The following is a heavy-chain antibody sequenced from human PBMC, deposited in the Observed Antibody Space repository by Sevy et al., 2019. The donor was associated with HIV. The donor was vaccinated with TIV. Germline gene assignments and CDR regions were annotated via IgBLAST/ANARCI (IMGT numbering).Heavy chain of an antibody. CDR2: ISYDGRHK. Sequence: GGSLRLSCAASGFTFSTYGMHWVRQAPGKGLEWVAVISYDGRHKYYADSVKGRFTISRDNSKNMLDLQMNSLRAEDTAVYYCAKDRDIVIVLGATALRQWGQGTLVTVS. D-gene: IGHD2-15*01. CDR3: AKDRDIVIVLGATALRQ. V-gene: IGHV3-30*18. J-gene: IGHJ1*01. CDR1: GFTFSTYG.